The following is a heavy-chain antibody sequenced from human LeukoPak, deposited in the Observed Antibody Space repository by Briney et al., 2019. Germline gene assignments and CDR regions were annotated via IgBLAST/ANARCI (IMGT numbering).Heavy chain of an antibody. CDR2: IHYSGST. J-gene: IGHJ4*02. D-gene: IGHD2-2*01. Sequence: PSESLSLTCTVSVGSISSYYWSWIRPPPGKGLGWIGYIHYSGSTNYNPSLDSRVTISIDTSKNQFSLKLTSVTAADTAVYYCARLLTGSTSWHIDYWGQGTLVTVSS. V-gene: IGHV4-59*08. CDR3: ARLLTGSTSWHIDY. CDR1: VGSISSYY.